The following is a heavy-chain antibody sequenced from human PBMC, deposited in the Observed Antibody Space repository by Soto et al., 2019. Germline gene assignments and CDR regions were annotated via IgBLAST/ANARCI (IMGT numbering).Heavy chain of an antibody. D-gene: IGHD4-4*01. CDR3: ARDRSTVTEMYYYFGMDV. Sequence: PSETLSLTCTVSGGSISSYYWSWIRQPPGKGLEWIGRTYTTGSTNYNPSLKSRVTMSVDTSKNQFSLKLTSMTAADTAVYYCARDRSTVTEMYYYFGMDVWGQGTTVTGSS. CDR1: GGSISSYY. CDR2: TYTTGST. J-gene: IGHJ6*02. V-gene: IGHV4-4*07.